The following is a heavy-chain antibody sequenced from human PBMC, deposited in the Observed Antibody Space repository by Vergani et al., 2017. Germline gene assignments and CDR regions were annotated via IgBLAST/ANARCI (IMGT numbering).Heavy chain of an antibody. Sequence: EVQLVQSGAEVKKPGESLKISCKGSGYSFTSYWIGWVRQMPGKGLEWMGIIYPGDSDTRYSPSFQGQVNNSADKSISTGYLQWSSLKAADTAMYYCARQAPSSWYEGSDAFDIWGQGTMVTVSS. J-gene: IGHJ3*02. V-gene: IGHV5-51*01. CDR2: IYPGDSDT. CDR1: GYSFTSYW. D-gene: IGHD6-13*01. CDR3: ARQAPSSWYEGSDAFDI.